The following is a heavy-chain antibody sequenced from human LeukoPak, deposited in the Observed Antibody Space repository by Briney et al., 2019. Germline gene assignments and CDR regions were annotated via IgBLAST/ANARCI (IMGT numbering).Heavy chain of an antibody. CDR1: GGSISSYY. J-gene: IGHJ4*02. CDR3: ARAWIYYYDSSGYSALFDY. D-gene: IGHD3-22*01. CDR2: IYYSGST. V-gene: IGHV4-59*01. Sequence: SETLSLTCTVSGGSISSYYWSWIRQPPGKGLEWIGYIYYSGSTNYNPSLKSRVTISVDTSKNQFSLKLSSVTAADTAVYYCARAWIYYYDSSGYSALFDYWGQGTLVTVSS.